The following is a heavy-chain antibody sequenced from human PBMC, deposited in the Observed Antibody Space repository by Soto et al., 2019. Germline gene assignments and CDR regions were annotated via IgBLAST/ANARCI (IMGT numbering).Heavy chain of an antibody. V-gene: IGHV3-23*01. J-gene: IGHJ6*02. D-gene: IGHD3-10*01. Sequence: GGSLRLSCAASGFTFSSYAMSWVRQAPGKGLEWVSAISGSGGSTYYADSVKGRFTISRDNSKNTLYLQMNSLRAEVTAVYYCAKDRGPNYYGLGSYRKTDYYYYGMDVWGQGTTVTVSS. CDR1: GFTFSSYA. CDR2: ISGSGGST. CDR3: AKDRGPNYYGLGSYRKTDYYYYGMDV.